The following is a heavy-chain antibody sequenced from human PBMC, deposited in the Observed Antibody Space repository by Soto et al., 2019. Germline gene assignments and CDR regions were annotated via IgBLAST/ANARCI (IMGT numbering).Heavy chain of an antibody. CDR2: ISGSGGST. V-gene: IGHV3-23*01. J-gene: IGHJ4*02. D-gene: IGHD3-3*01. Sequence: EVQLLESGGGLVQPGGSLRLSCAASGFTFSNYAMSWVRQAPGKGLEWVSIISGSGGSTYYADSVKGRFTISRDNSKNTLYLQMNSLRAEDTAVYSCAKNAYYDFWSGYDRWGQGTLVTVSS. CDR1: GFTFSNYA. CDR3: AKNAYYDFWSGYDR.